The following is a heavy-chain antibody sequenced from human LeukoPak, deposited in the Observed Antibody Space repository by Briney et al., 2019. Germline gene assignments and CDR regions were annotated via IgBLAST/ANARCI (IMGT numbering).Heavy chain of an antibody. CDR2: ISYDGSNK. Sequence: PGRSLRLSCAASGITFSSYAMHWVRQAPGKGLEWVAVISYDGSNKYYADSVKGRFTISRDNSKNTLYLQMNSPRAEDTAVYYCARDRTYYGSGSYDAFDIWGQGTMVTVSS. CDR1: GITFSSYA. CDR3: ARDRTYYGSGSYDAFDI. D-gene: IGHD3-10*01. J-gene: IGHJ3*02. V-gene: IGHV3-30-3*01.